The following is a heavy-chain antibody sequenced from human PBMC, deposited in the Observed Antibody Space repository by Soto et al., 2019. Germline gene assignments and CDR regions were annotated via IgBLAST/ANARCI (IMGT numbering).Heavy chain of an antibody. D-gene: IGHD3-16*01. J-gene: IGHJ6*02. CDR1: GFTFSSYG. V-gene: IGHV3-30*18. Sequence: QVQLVESGGGVVQPGRSLRLSCAASGFTFSSYGMHWVRQAPGKGLEWVAVISYDGSNKYYADSVKGRFTISRDNSKNTLYLQMNSLRAEDTAVYYCAKVMIHTYYYYGMDVWGQGTTVTVSS. CDR3: AKVMIHTYYYYGMDV. CDR2: ISYDGSNK.